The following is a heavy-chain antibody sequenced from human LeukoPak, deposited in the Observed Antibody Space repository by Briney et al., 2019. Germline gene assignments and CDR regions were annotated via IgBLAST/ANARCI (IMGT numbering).Heavy chain of an antibody. Sequence: PGGSLRLSCAASGFDFRSYSMNWVRLVPGKGLEWLSYISDDSSIIYYADSVSGRFTISRDNFRNSLYLQMNSLRVEDTAIYYCARGFSGTYPNVWGQGTMVTVSS. CDR1: GFDFRSYS. CDR3: ARGFSGTYPNV. J-gene: IGHJ3*01. CDR2: ISDDSSII. D-gene: IGHD1-26*01. V-gene: IGHV3-48*04.